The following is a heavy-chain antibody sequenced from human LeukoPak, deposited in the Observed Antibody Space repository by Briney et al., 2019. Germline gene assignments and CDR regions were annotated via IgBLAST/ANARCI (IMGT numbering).Heavy chain of an antibody. CDR2: IKQDGSEK. J-gene: IGHJ4*02. V-gene: IGHV3-7*04. CDR1: GFTFTDYW. Sequence: GGSLRLSCAASGFTFTDYWMSWVRQAPGQGLEWLAHIKQDGSEKYYVDSVKGRFTISRGNAKTSLYLQMNSLRVEDTAVYYCARGSSNFYYWGQGTLVTVSS. D-gene: IGHD6-13*01. CDR3: ARGSSNFYY.